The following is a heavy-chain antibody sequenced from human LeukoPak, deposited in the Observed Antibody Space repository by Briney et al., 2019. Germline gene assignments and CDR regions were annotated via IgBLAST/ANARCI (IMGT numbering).Heavy chain of an antibody. V-gene: IGHV3-7*01. Sequence: GGSLRLSCAASGFTFSSYWMSWVRQAPGKGLEWVAKIKQDGSEKYYVDSVKGRFTISRDNAKNSLYLQMNSLRAEDTAVYYCAREFGSYGPYYFDYWGQGTLVTVSS. CDR2: IKQDGSEK. CDR3: AREFGSYGPYYFDY. D-gene: IGHD5-18*01. CDR1: GFTFSSYW. J-gene: IGHJ4*02.